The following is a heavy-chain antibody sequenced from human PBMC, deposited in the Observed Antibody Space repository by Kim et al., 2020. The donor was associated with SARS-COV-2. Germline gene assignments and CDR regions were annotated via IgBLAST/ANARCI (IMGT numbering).Heavy chain of an antibody. D-gene: IGHD3-3*01. Sequence: SETLSLTCTVSGGSIGSGGYYWSWIRQHPGKGLEWIGYIYYSGSTYYNPSLKSRVTISVDTSKNQFSLKLSSVTAADTAVYYCARDPRRAYDFWSGYNDAFDIWGQGTMVTVSS. CDR1: GGSIGSGGYY. CDR2: IYYSGST. J-gene: IGHJ3*02. CDR3: ARDPRRAYDFWSGYNDAFDI. V-gene: IGHV4-31*03.